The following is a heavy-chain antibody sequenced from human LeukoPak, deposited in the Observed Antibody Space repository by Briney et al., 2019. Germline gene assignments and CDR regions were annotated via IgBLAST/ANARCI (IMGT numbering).Heavy chain of an antibody. CDR1: GGSISSLY. CDR3: ARHRAYSSSSPFDY. CDR2: IYYTGST. Sequence: SETLSLTCAVSGGSISSLYWSWIRQPPGKGLEWIGYIYYTGSTNYNPSLKSRVTMFVDMSKNQFSLRLSSVTAADTAVYYCARHRAYSSSSPFDYWGQGALVTVSS. D-gene: IGHD6-6*01. V-gene: IGHV4-59*08. J-gene: IGHJ4*02.